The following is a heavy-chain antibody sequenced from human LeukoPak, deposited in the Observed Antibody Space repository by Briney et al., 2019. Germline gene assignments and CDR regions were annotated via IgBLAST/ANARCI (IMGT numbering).Heavy chain of an antibody. J-gene: IGHJ4*02. Sequence: SVKVSCKASGSAFSGYTITWVRQAPGQGLEWVGGIITNLASTNYAQKFQGRVTISADDSTSTAYMQLRSLTSEDAAFYYCALAFSGYDRWFPEPPDQWGQGTLVTVSS. CDR2: IITNLAST. D-gene: IGHD5-12*01. CDR3: ALAFSGYDRWFPEPPDQ. V-gene: IGHV1-69*01. CDR1: GSAFSGYT.